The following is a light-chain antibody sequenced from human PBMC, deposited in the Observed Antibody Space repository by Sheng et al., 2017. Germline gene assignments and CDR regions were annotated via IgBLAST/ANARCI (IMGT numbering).Light chain of an antibody. Sequence: EIVLTQSPGTLSLSPGERATLSCWASQSVSSSYVAWYQRKPGQAPRLLIYDASNRATGIPVRFSGSGSGTDFTLTISGLEPEDVAVYYCQQRFNWPLTFGGGTKVEIK. CDR3: QQRFNWPLT. J-gene: IGKJ4*01. CDR1: QSVSSSY. CDR2: DAS. V-gene: IGKV3D-20*02.